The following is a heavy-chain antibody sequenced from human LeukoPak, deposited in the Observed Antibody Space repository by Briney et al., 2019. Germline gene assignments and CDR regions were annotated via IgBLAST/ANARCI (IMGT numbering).Heavy chain of an antibody. Sequence: GGSLRLSCAASGFTFSNYWMSWARQAPGKGLEWVANIKQDGSEKYYVDSVEGRFTISRDNAKKSLYLQMNSLRAEDTAVYYCARDKSYGDSTDYWGQGTLVTVSS. CDR3: ARDKSYGDSTDY. V-gene: IGHV3-7*01. J-gene: IGHJ4*02. D-gene: IGHD4-17*01. CDR2: IKQDGSEK. CDR1: GFTFSNYW.